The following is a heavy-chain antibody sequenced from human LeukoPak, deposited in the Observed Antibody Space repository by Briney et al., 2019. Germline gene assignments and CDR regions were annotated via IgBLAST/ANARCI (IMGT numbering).Heavy chain of an antibody. CDR3: ARGGFSDSSGYYFGY. D-gene: IGHD3-22*01. CDR1: GYTFTSYA. Sequence: EASVKVSCKASGYTFTSYATTWVRQAPGQDLEWMGWINTYNGNTNYAQKLQGRVTMSTDTSTTTACMELRSLTSDDTAVYYCARGGFSDSSGYYFGYWGQGTLVTVSS. V-gene: IGHV1-18*01. J-gene: IGHJ4*02. CDR2: INTYNGNT.